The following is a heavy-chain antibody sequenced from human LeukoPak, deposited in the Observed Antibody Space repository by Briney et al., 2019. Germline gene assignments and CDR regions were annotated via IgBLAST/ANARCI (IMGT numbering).Heavy chain of an antibody. V-gene: IGHV4-61*02. CDR2: IYTSGST. D-gene: IGHD3-10*01. CDR3: ARRLGRKFGERFYYNHYMDV. CDR1: GGPVSSTSYY. Sequence: SETLSLTCSVSGGPVSSTSYYWTSTPQPAGKVLEWNGRIYTSGSTNYNPSLKRRVTISVDTSKNQFSLKLSSVTAADTAVYYCARRLGRKFGERFYYNHYMDVWGKGTTVTISS. J-gene: IGHJ6*03.